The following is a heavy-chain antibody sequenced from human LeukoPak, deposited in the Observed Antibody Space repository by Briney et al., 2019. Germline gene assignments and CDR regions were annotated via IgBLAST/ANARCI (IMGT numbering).Heavy chain of an antibody. J-gene: IGHJ4*02. D-gene: IGHD3-22*01. Sequence: PSETLSLTCVVSGGSISSSSYYWGWIRQPPGKGLEWIGSIYYSGSTYYNPSLKSRVTISVDTSKNQFSLKLSSVTAADTAVYYCARDWDDSSGFDYWGQGTLVTVSS. V-gene: IGHV4-39*07. CDR2: IYYSGST. CDR1: GGSISSSSYY. CDR3: ARDWDDSSGFDY.